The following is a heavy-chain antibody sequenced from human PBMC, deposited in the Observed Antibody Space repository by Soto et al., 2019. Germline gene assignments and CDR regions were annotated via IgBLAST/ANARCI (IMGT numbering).Heavy chain of an antibody. CDR2: ISGSGGST. V-gene: IGHV3-23*01. CDR1: GFTFSSYA. J-gene: IGHJ4*02. Sequence: EVQLLESGGGLVQPGGSLRLSCAASGFTFSSYAMSWVRQAPGKGLEWVSAISGSGGSTYYADSVKGRFTISRDNSKNTLYLQMNSLRAEDTAVYYCAKDSLSGYGDYGFSFDYWGQGTLVTVSS. D-gene: IGHD4-17*01. CDR3: AKDSLSGYGDYGFSFDY.